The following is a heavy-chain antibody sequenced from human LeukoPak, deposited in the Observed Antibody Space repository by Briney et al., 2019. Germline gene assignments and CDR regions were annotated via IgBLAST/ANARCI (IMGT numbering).Heavy chain of an antibody. CDR1: GYTFTGYY. J-gene: IGHJ4*02. V-gene: IGHV1-2*02. CDR2: INPNSGGT. Sequence: ASVKASCKASGYTFTGYYMHWVRQAPGQGLEWMGWINPNSGGTSYAQKFQGRVTMTRDTSVSTAYMELSSLRSEDTAVYYCARDRRRDGYNSPPDYWGQGTLVTVSS. CDR3: ARDRRRDGYNSPPDY. D-gene: IGHD5-24*01.